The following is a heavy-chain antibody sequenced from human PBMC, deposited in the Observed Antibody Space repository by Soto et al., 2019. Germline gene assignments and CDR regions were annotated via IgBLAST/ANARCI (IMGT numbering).Heavy chain of an antibody. V-gene: IGHV4-30-4*01. J-gene: IGHJ3*02. CDR3: ARGLYYYDSSGYYNDAFDI. Sequence: PSETLSLTCTVSGGSISSGDYYWSWIRQPPGKGLEWLGYIYYSGSTYYNPSFKSRVTISVDTTKNQFSLKLSSVTAADTAVYYCARGLYYYDSSGYYNDAFDIWGQGTMLTVS. D-gene: IGHD3-22*01. CDR2: IYYSGST. CDR1: GGSISSGDYY.